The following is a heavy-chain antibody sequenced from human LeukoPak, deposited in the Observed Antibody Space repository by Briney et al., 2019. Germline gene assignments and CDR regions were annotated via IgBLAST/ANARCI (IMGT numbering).Heavy chain of an antibody. CDR2: INANNGGT. Sequence: ASVKVSCKASGYTFTGYYMHWVRQAPGQGLEWMGWINANNGGTNYAQKFQGRVTMTRDTSISTAYMDLSSLRSDDTAVYYCARVRGSVMAPGYWGQGTLVTVSS. V-gene: IGHV1-2*02. J-gene: IGHJ4*02. CDR3: ARVRGSVMAPGY. CDR1: GYTFTGYY. D-gene: IGHD3-16*01.